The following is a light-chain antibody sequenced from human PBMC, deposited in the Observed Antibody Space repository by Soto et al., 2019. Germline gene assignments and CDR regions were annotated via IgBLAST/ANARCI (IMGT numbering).Light chain of an antibody. J-gene: IGKJ1*01. CDR3: QQHDSSPPT. CDR2: GAS. Sequence: EIVLTQSPGTLSLSPGERATLSCRASQSVSSSYLAWYQQKPGQAPRLLFYGASRRATGIPDRFSGSGSGTDLTLTISRPEPEDFAVYYCQQHDSSPPTFGQGTKEEIK. V-gene: IGKV3-20*01. CDR1: QSVSSSY.